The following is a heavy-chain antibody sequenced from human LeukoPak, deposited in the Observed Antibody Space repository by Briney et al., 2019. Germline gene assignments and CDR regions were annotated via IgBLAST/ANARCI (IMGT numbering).Heavy chain of an antibody. J-gene: IGHJ4*02. D-gene: IGHD1-1*01. CDR1: GYSLSELS. V-gene: IGHV1-24*01. CDR3: ATDVTGTAPYDF. CDR2: FDPEDDEA. Sequence: GASVKVSCKVSGYSLSELSIHWVRQAPGKGREWMGGFDPEDDEAIYAQSLQGRATMTEDTSTDTAYMELSGLTSDDAAVYYCATDVTGTAPYDFWGQGTLVTVS.